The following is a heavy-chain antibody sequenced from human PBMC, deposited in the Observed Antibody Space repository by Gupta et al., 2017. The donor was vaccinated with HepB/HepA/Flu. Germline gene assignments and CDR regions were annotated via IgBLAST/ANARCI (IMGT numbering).Heavy chain of an antibody. CDR1: GFTFVDYG. CDR2: INWNGGST. D-gene: IGHD4-11*01. CDR3: ARGPNSYYYYMDV. Sequence: EVQLVESGGGVVRPGGPLSLSCAASGFTFVDYGMTGVRQAPGMGLEWVSGINWNGGSTGYADAVKGRFTIYRDNAKNSLYLQMNSLRAEDTALYYCARGPNSYYYYMDVWGKGTTVTVSS. J-gene: IGHJ6*03. V-gene: IGHV3-20*04.